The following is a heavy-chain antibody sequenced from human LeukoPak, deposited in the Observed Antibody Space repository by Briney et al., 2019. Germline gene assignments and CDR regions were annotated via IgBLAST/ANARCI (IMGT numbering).Heavy chain of an antibody. CDR2: INPSGGST. D-gene: IGHD3-10*01. J-gene: IGHJ4*02. CDR1: GYTFTGYY. V-gene: IGHV1-46*01. CDR3: ARDSAGYGSGSYSFFLSY. Sequence: ASVKVSCKASGYTFTGYYMHWVRQAPGQGLEWMGIINPSGGSTSYAQKFQGRVTMTRDTSTSTVYMELSSLRSEDTAVYYCARDSAGYGSGSYSFFLSYWGQGTLVTVSS.